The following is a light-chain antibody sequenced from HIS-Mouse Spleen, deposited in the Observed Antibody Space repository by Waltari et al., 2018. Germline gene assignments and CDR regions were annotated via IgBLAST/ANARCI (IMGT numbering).Light chain of an antibody. V-gene: IGLV2-14*03. CDR3: CSYAGSSTSVV. CDR1: SSDVGGYNY. CDR2: DVS. J-gene: IGLJ2*01. Sequence: QSALTQPASVSGSPGQSITISCTGTSSDVGGYNYVSWYQQHPGKAPKLMIYDVSNRPSGVPDRFSGSKSGTSASRAITGLQAEDEADYYCCSYAGSSTSVVFGGGTKLTVL.